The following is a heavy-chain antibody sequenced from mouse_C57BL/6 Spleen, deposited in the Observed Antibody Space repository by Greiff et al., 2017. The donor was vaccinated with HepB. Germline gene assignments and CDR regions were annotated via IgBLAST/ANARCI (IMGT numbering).Heavy chain of an antibody. CDR1: GYTFTDYN. J-gene: IGHJ1*03. CDR3: ARREGGADWYCDV. CDR2: INPNNGGT. Sequence: VQLQQSGPELVKPGASVKIPCKASGYTFTDYNMDWVKQSHGKSLEWIGDINPNNGGTIYNQKFKGKATLTVDKSSSTAYMGLRSLTSEDTAVYYCARREGGADWYCDVWGTGTTVTVSS. V-gene: IGHV1-18*01.